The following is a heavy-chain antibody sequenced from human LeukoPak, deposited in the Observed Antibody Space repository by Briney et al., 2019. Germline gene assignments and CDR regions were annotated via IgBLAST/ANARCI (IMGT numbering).Heavy chain of an antibody. CDR3: AKDPLVRGVDPYYYYYMDV. J-gene: IGHJ6*03. V-gene: IGHV3-9*01. Sequence: GGSLRLSCAASGFTFDDYAMHWVRQAPGKGLEWVSGISWNSGSIGYADSVKGRFTISRDNAKNSLYLQMNSLRAEDTALYYCAKDPLVRGVDPYYYYYMDVWGKGTTVTISS. CDR1: GFTFDDYA. D-gene: IGHD3-10*01. CDR2: ISWNSGSI.